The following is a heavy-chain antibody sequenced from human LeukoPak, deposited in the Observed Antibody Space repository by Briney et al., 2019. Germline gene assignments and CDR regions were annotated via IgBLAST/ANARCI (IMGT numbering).Heavy chain of an antibody. Sequence: PGGSLRLSCAASGFTFDDYGLSWVRQAPGKGLEWVSVIYSGGSTYYADSVKGRFTISRDNSKNTLYLQMNSLRAEDTAVYYCARDTDMDVWGKGTTVTISS. CDR2: IYSGGST. CDR1: GFTFDDYG. V-gene: IGHV3-66*01. J-gene: IGHJ6*03. D-gene: IGHD4-17*01. CDR3: ARDTDMDV.